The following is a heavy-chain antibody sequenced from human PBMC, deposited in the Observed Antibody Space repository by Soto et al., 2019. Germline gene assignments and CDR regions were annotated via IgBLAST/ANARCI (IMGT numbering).Heavy chain of an antibody. Sequence: EVQLLESGGGLVQPGGSLRLSCAASGFTFSSYAMSWVRQAPGKGLEWVASITRDGDRTYYADSVKGRFTISRDYSKSTLHLLMNSLRADDTALYYCAKNYYFDSWGQGTLVTVSS. CDR3: AKNYYFDS. CDR1: GFTFSSYA. J-gene: IGHJ4*02. V-gene: IGHV3-23*01. CDR2: ITRDGDRT.